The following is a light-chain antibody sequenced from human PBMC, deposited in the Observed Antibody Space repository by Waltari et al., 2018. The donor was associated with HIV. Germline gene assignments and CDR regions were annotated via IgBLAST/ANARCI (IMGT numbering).Light chain of an antibody. CDR3: SSYTTSSTLAV. Sequence: QSALTQPASVSGSPGQSITISCTGTSSDVGGYDSVSWYQQHPGKAPKLMIYDVSNRPSEVSNRFSGSKSGNTASLTISGLQAEDEADYYCSSYTTSSTLAVFGGGTKLTVL. V-gene: IGLV2-14*03. CDR1: SSDVGGYDS. J-gene: IGLJ2*01. CDR2: DVS.